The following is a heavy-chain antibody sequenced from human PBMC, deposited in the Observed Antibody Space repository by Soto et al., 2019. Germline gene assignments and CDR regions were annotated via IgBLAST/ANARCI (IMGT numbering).Heavy chain of an antibody. CDR3: AHRATMTIFGLIIDNGIWFDP. D-gene: IGHD3-3*01. CDR2: IYWDGDK. V-gene: IGHV2-5*02. J-gene: IGHJ5*02. CDR1: GFSLSTSGAA. Sequence: QINLIESGPTLVKPTQTLTLTCTFSGFSLSTSGAAVGWVRQPPGRALEWLALIYWDGDKRYNASLGNRLTITKDASMNQVDLTLTNVDPADTATYYCAHRATMTIFGLIIDNGIWFDPWGQGTRVIVSS.